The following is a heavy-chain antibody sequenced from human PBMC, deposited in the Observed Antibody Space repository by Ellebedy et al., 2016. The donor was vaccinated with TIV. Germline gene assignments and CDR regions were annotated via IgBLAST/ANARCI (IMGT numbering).Heavy chain of an antibody. Sequence: MPSETLSLTCAVYGGSFSTYYWNRIRQPPGKGLEWIGEINHSGSTKYNPSLKSRVTISVNTSKNQFSVKLSSVTAADTAVYYCARRKITVFGETDAFDIWGQGTVVTVSS. V-gene: IGHV4-34*01. CDR1: GGSFSTYY. J-gene: IGHJ3*02. CDR2: INHSGST. D-gene: IGHD3-3*01. CDR3: ARRKITVFGETDAFDI.